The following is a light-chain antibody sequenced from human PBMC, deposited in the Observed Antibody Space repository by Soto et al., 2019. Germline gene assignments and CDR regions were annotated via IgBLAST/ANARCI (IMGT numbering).Light chain of an antibody. CDR1: NDDVGGYNY. CDR2: DVT. J-gene: IGLJ2*01. CDR3: SSYTSSSTLV. Sequence: QSALTQPASVSGSPGQSITISCTGTNDDVGGYNYVSWYQQHPGKAPKLMIYDVTSRPSGVSNRCSGSKSGNAASLTISGLQAEDEADYYCSSYTSSSTLVFGGGTKLAVL. V-gene: IGLV2-14*03.